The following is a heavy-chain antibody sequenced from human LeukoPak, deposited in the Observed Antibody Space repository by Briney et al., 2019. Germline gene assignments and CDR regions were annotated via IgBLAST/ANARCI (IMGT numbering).Heavy chain of an antibody. Sequence: AGSLRLSCAASGFIFSSYEMKWVRQAPGKGLEGVSYISSSGSITYYADSVKGRFTISRDNAKKSLYLQMNSLRAEDTTVYYCAKGVWVVRGVIGDAFDIWGQGTMVTVSS. D-gene: IGHD3-10*01. CDR2: ISSSGSIT. CDR1: GFIFSSYE. J-gene: IGHJ3*02. V-gene: IGHV3-48*03. CDR3: AKGVWVVRGVIGDAFDI.